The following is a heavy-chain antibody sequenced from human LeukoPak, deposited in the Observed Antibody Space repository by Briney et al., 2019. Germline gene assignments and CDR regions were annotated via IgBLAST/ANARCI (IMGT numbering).Heavy chain of an antibody. CDR3: AKIPLFYFDRTGGFVY. D-gene: IGHD3-22*01. Sequence: GGSLRLSCTASGCTFSSHAMSWVRQAPGKGLEWVSTIGRSSGSTYYADSVKGRFTISSDNSRNTLYLEMNSLRAEDTAVYYCAKIPLFYFDRTGGFVYWGQGALVTVSS. CDR2: IGRSSGST. V-gene: IGHV3-23*01. J-gene: IGHJ4*02. CDR1: GCTFSSHA.